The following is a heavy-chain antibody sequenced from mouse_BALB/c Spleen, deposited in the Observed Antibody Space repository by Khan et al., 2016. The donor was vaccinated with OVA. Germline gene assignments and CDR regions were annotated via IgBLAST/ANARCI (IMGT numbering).Heavy chain of an antibody. CDR3: ARKNYYGYAMDY. J-gene: IGHJ4*01. V-gene: IGHV3-2*02. Sequence: EVELVESGPGLVKPSQSLSLTCTVTGYSITSGYAWNWIRQFPGNKLEWMGYISYSGSTSYNPSLRIRISITRDTSKNQFFLQLNSVTTEDTATYYCARKNYYGYAMDYWGQGTSVTVSS. D-gene: IGHD1-1*01. CDR1: GYSITSGYA. CDR2: ISYSGST.